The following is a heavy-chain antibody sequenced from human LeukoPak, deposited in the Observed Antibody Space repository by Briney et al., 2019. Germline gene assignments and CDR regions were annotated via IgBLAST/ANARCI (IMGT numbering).Heavy chain of an antibody. CDR1: GFTFSSYD. D-gene: IGHD1-7*01. CDR2: IGAAGDT. V-gene: IGHV3-13*01. Sequence: GGSLRLSCAACGFTFSSYDMHWVRQTTGKGLEWVSPIGAAGDTYYPGSVKGRFTISRDNAKNSLYLQMNSLRAEDTAVYYCARSSRELGGYAPWELMPPFDYWGQGTLVTVSS. J-gene: IGHJ4*02. CDR3: ARSSRELGGYAPWELMPPFDY.